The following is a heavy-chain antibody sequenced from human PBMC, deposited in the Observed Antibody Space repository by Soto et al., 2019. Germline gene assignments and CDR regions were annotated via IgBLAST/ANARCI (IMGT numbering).Heavy chain of an antibody. D-gene: IGHD3-22*01. CDR2: IYADNSDT. CDR3: AALFYYDSKGGFDH. CDR1: GYTFTSHW. V-gene: IGHV5-51*01. Sequence: GESLKISCNGSGYTFTSHWIAWVRQMPGKGLEWMGIIYADNSDTKYSPSFQGQVTISADKSISTAYLQWSSLKASDTAMYYCAALFYYDSKGGFDHWGQGTRVTVSS. J-gene: IGHJ4*02.